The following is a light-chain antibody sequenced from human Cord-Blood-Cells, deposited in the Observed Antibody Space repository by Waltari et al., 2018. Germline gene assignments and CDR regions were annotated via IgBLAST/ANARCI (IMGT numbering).Light chain of an antibody. CDR3: QQYNNWPEWT. J-gene: IGKJ1*01. CDR2: GAS. CDR1: QSVSSN. V-gene: IGKV3-15*01. Sequence: ELVMTQSPATLSVSPGERATLPCRASQSVSSNLAWYQQKPGQAPRLLIYGASTRATGIPARFSGSGSGTEFTLTISSLQSEDFAVYYCQQYNNWPEWTFGQGTKVEIK.